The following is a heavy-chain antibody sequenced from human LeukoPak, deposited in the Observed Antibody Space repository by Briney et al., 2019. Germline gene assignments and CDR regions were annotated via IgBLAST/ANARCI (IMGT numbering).Heavy chain of an antibody. CDR3: ARDFGSYYVSAFDI. CDR2: ISSSGSTI. Sequence: PGGSLRLSCAASGFTFSRYEMNWVRQAPGKGLEWVSYISSSGSTIYYADSVKGRFTISRDNAKNSLYLQMNSLRAEDTAVYYCARDFGSYYVSAFDIWGQGTMVTVSS. CDR1: GFTFSRYE. J-gene: IGHJ3*02. D-gene: IGHD1-26*01. V-gene: IGHV3-48*03.